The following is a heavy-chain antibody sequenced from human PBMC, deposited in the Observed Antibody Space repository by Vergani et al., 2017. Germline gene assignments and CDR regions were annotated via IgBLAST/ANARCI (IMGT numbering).Heavy chain of an antibody. CDR2: IYYSGNT. V-gene: IGHV4-31*03. J-gene: IGHJ5*02. CDR1: GGSISSGGYY. D-gene: IGHD2-2*01. CDR3: ARTGDCRSTSCYVWYWFDP. Sequence: QVQLQESGPGLVNPSQTLSLTCTVSGGSISSGGYYWSWIRQPPGKGLEWIGYIYYSGNTYYNPSLKSRVSISVDTSKNQFSLKLSSVTAADTAVYYCARTGDCRSTSCYVWYWFDPWGQGTLVTVSS.